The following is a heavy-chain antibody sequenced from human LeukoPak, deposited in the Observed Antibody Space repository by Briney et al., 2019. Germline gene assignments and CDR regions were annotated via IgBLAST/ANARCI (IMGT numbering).Heavy chain of an antibody. CDR3: ARGSDYSNGNIYEDDFEY. CDR1: GFTFDKYW. D-gene: IGHD2-8*01. V-gene: IGHV3-7*01. Sequence: GGSLRLSCAASGFTFDKYWMDWVRQAPGKGLEWVAQINQDGRVKQYVDSVKGRFTISRDNAKNLVSLQMSSLRAEDTAVYYCARGSDYSNGNIYEDDFEYWGRGTLVTVSS. J-gene: IGHJ4*02. CDR2: INQDGRVK.